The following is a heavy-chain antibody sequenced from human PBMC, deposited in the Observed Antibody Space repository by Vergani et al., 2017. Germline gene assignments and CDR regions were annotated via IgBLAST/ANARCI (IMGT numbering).Heavy chain of an antibody. Sequence: QGQLAQSGAEVKKPGSSVKVSCKASGGTFSSNSISWVRKAPGQGLEWMGRIIPIFGTTSYAQKFQGRVTILADESTSTAYMELSSLISEDTAVYYCARSSGYYSYYFYFWGQGTLVTVSS. J-gene: IGHJ4*02. CDR2: IIPIFGTT. CDR3: ARSSGYYSYYFYF. V-gene: IGHV1-69*13. D-gene: IGHD3-22*01. CDR1: GGTFSSNS.